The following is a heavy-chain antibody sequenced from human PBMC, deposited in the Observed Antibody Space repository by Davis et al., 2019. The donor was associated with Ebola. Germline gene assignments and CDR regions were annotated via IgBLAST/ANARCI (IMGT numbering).Heavy chain of an antibody. CDR2: YYYTGTT. CDR3: ARTYDFWSGYWPYYFDY. D-gene: IGHD3-3*01. CDR1: GGFVSSGGYS. J-gene: IGHJ4*02. Sequence: SETLSLTCAVSGGFVSSGGYSWSWIRQPPGKGLEWIGYYYYTGTTYYNPSLKSRVTISVDTSKNQFSLKLSSVTAADTAVYYCARTYDFWSGYWPYYFDYWGQGTLVTVSS. V-gene: IGHV4-30-4*07.